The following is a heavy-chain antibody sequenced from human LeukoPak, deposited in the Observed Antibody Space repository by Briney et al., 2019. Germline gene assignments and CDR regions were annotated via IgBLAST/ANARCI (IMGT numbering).Heavy chain of an antibody. Sequence: GESLKISCKGSGYSFTSYWIGWVRQMPGKGLEWMGIIYPGGSDTRYSPSFQGQVTISADKSISTAYLQWSSLKASDTAMYYCARHYSSSLLYPYYYYYMDVWGKGTTVTVSS. CDR1: GYSFTSYW. J-gene: IGHJ6*03. CDR3: ARHYSSSLLYPYYYYYMDV. CDR2: IYPGGSDT. D-gene: IGHD6-6*01. V-gene: IGHV5-51*01.